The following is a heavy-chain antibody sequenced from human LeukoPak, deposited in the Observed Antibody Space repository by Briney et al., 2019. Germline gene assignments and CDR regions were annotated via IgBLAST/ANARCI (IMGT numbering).Heavy chain of an antibody. D-gene: IGHD3-10*01. Sequence: ASVKVSCKASGYTFTSSGISWVRQAPGQGLEWMGWISAHDGGTNYALKLQDRVSMTTDTSTSTAYMELRGLRSDDTAVYYCARDVTMVRGAFQHWGQGTLVTVSS. V-gene: IGHV1-18*01. J-gene: IGHJ1*01. CDR3: ARDVTMVRGAFQH. CDR2: ISAHDGGT. CDR1: GYTFTSSG.